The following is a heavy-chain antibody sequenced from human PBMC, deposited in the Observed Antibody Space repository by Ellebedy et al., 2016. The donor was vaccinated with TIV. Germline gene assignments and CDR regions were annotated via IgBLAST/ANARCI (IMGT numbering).Heavy chain of an antibody. Sequence: SETLSLXXTVSGGPINSDSDYWAWIRQPPGKGLEWIGSIYYSGSTYYNPSLKSRVTISVDTSKNQFSLKVSSVTAAEAAVYYCARLQGSRICSTSCYTVDYWGQGTLVTVSS. CDR2: IYYSGST. D-gene: IGHD2-2*02. J-gene: IGHJ4*02. CDR1: GGPINSDSDY. CDR3: ARLQGSRICSTSCYTVDY. V-gene: IGHV4-39*01.